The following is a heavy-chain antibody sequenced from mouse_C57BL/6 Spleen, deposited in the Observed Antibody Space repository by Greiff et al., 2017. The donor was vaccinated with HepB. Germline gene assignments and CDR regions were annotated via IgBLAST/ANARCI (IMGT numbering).Heavy chain of an antibody. CDR2: IDPETGGT. J-gene: IGHJ1*03. CDR3: TRPNYYYCSRGYWYFDV. CDR1: GYTFTDYE. V-gene: IGHV1-15*01. D-gene: IGHD1-1*01. Sequence: QVQLKESGAELVRPGASVTLSCKASGYTFTDYEMHWVKQTPVHGLEWIGAIDPETGGTAYNQKFKGKAILTADKSSSTAYMELRSLTSEDSAVYYCTRPNYYYCSRGYWYFDVWGTGTTVTVSS.